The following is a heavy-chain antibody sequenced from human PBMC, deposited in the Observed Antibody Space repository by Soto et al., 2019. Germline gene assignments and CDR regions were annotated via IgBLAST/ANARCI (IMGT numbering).Heavy chain of an antibody. J-gene: IGHJ4*02. Sequence: SCAEPGFIFNSFAINWVRQVPAKGLEWVSGISGRGGNTFYADSMKGRFTISRDNSKNTVYLQMTNLRVEDTAIYYCANPSHSGDYAGSFDSWGQGTLVTVSS. CDR2: ISGRGGNT. V-gene: IGHV3-23*01. D-gene: IGHD4-17*01. CDR3: ANPSHSGDYAGSFDS. CDR1: GFIFNSFA.